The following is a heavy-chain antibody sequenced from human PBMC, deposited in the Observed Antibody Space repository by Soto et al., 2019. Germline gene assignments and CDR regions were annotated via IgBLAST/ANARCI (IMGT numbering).Heavy chain of an antibody. Sequence: QVHLVQSGTEVKKPGASVKVSCKASGYTFSTAGISWVRQAPGHGLEWMGWISAYNGKTNYAQNLHDGVTMTIDTSTSTAYMELRSLESDDTAVYYCARGARPAKSSNNWFDYWGQGTLVTVSS. CDR3: ARGARPAKSSNNWFDY. CDR1: GYTFSTAG. J-gene: IGHJ4*02. V-gene: IGHV1-18*01. CDR2: ISAYNGKT. D-gene: IGHD1-1*01.